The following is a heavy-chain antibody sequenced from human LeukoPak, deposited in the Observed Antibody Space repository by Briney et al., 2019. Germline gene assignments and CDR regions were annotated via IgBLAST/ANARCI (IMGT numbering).Heavy chain of an antibody. CDR3: ARDHLAAAGPLYYYYGMDV. Sequence: SQTLSLTCTVSGGSISSGDYYWSWIRQHPGKGLEWIGYIYYSGSTYYNPSLKSRVTISVDTSKNQFSLKLSSVTAADTAVYYCARDHLAAAGPLYYYYGMDVWGQGTTVTVSS. J-gene: IGHJ6*02. V-gene: IGHV4-31*03. CDR1: GGSISSGDYY. D-gene: IGHD6-13*01. CDR2: IYYSGST.